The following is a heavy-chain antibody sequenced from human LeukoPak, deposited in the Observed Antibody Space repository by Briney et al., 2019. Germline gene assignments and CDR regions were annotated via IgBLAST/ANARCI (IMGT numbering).Heavy chain of an antibody. J-gene: IGHJ6*03. D-gene: IGHD3-16*01. CDR3: ARALGVELGSYYYYMDV. CDR2: IKQDGSEK. Sequence: PVGSLRLSCAASGFTFSSYWMSWVRQAPGKGLEWVANIKQDGSEKYYVDSVKGRFTISRDNAKNSLYLQMNSLRAEDTAVYYCARALGVELGSYYYYMDVWGKGTTVTVSS. V-gene: IGHV3-7*01. CDR1: GFTFSSYW.